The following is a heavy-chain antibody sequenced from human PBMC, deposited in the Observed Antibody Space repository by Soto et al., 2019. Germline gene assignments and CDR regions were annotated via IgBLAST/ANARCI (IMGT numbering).Heavy chain of an antibody. J-gene: IGHJ6*03. CDR1: GFTFSNAW. Sequence: GGSLRLSCAASGFTFSNAWMSWVRQAPGKGLEWVGRIKSKTDGGTTDYVAPVKGRFTISRDDSKNTLYLQMNSLKTEDTAVYYCRGYCSGGSCYSLYYYYYMDVWGKGTTVTVSS. CDR3: RGYCSGGSCYSLYYYYYMDV. V-gene: IGHV3-15*01. D-gene: IGHD2-15*01. CDR2: IKSKTDGGTT.